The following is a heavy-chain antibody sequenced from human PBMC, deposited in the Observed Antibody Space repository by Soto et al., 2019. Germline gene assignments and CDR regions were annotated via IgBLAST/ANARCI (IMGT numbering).Heavy chain of an antibody. J-gene: IGHJ2*01. D-gene: IGHD6-6*01. V-gene: IGHV3-53*01. CDR2: IYSGGST. Sequence: EVQLVESGGGLIQPGGSLRLSCAASGFTVSSNYMSWVRQAPGKGLEWVSVIYSGGSTYYADSVKGRFTISRDNSKNTLYLQMNSLRDEDTAVYYCAREESIQSWYFDLWGRGTLVTVSS. CDR3: AREESIQSWYFDL. CDR1: GFTVSSNY.